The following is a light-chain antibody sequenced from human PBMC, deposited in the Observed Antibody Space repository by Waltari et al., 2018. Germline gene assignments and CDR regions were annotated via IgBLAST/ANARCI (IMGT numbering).Light chain of an antibody. Sequence: SYDLTQPPSVSVSPGQTARISCTGEGLGNRYAYWYQQKPGQSPVLVIYQDNRLPSGIPARFSGSNSGNTATLTISGTQPMDEADYYCQAWDDTVVFGGGTELTVL. J-gene: IGLJ2*01. CDR1: GLGNRY. V-gene: IGLV3-1*01. CDR3: QAWDDTVV. CDR2: QDN.